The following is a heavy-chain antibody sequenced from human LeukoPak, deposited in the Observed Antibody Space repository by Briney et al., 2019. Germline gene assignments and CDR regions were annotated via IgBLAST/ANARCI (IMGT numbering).Heavy chain of an antibody. J-gene: IGHJ4*02. CDR2: ISSTSGSTI. Sequence: PGGSLRLSCAASGFTFSSYEMNWVRQAPGKGLEWVSYISSTSGSTIYYADSVKGRFTISRDNAKSSLYLHMNSLRAEDTAVYYCARRYCSSTSCLLDYWGQGTLVTVSS. D-gene: IGHD2-2*01. CDR3: ARRYCSSTSCLLDY. V-gene: IGHV3-48*03. CDR1: GFTFSSYE.